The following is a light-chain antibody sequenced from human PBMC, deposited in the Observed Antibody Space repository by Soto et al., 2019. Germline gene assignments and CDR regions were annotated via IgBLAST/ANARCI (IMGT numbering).Light chain of an antibody. Sequence: SVLTQPRSVSGSPGQSVTISCTGTSSDVGGYNYVSWYQQHPGKAPKLMIHDVSKRPSGVPDRFSGSKSGNTASLTISGLQAEDEADYYCCSYAGSYSYVFGTGTKVTVL. V-gene: IGLV2-11*01. CDR2: DVS. CDR1: SSDVGGYNY. J-gene: IGLJ1*01. CDR3: CSYAGSYSYV.